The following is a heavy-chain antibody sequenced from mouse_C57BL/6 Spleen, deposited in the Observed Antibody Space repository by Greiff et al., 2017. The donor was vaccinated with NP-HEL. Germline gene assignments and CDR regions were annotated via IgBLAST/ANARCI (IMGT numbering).Heavy chain of an antibody. D-gene: IGHD2-5*01. J-gene: IGHJ1*03. CDR2: IDPNSGGT. CDR1: GYTFTSYW. CDR3: ARGAYSNYPHWYFDV. Sequence: VQLQQSGAELVKPGASVKLSCKASGYTFTSYWMHWVKQRPGRGLEWIGRIDPNSGGTKYNEKFKSKATLTVDKPSSTAYMQLSSLTSEDSAVYDCARGAYSNYPHWYFDVWGTGTTVTVSS. V-gene: IGHV1-72*01.